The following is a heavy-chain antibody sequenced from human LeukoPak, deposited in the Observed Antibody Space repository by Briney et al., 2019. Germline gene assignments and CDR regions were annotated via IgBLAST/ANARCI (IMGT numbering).Heavy chain of an antibody. Sequence: PGGSLRPSCAASGFTFNDYYMSWIRQAPGKGLEWLSYINIGGTNTHYAGSVKGRFTISRDNAKESLYLEMNNLRAEDTAVYYCATDGAGFDTWGQGVLVTVSS. CDR3: ATDGAGFDT. CDR1: GFTFNDYY. J-gene: IGHJ5*02. V-gene: IGHV3-11*01. CDR2: INIGGTNT.